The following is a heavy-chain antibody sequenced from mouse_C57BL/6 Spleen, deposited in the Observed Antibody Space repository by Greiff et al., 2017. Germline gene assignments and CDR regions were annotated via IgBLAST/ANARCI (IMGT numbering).Heavy chain of an antibody. V-gene: IGHV1-80*01. CDR2: IYTGDGDT. CDR1: GYAFSSYW. Sequence: VKLMESGAELVKPGASVKISCKASGYAFSSYWMNWVKQRPGKGLEWIGQIYTGDGDTNYNGKFKGKATLTADKSSSTAYMQLSSLTSEDSAVYFCARHGSSSFYAMDYWGQGTSVTVSS. D-gene: IGHD1-1*01. J-gene: IGHJ4*01. CDR3: ARHGSSSFYAMDY.